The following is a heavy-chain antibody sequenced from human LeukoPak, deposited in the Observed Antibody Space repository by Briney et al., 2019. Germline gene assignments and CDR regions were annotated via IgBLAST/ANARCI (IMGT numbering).Heavy chain of an antibody. D-gene: IGHD2-15*01. CDR1: GGSISSYY. Sequence: PSETLSLTCTVSGGSISSYYWSWIRQPPGKGLEWIGYIYYSGSTNYNPSLKSRVTISVDTSKTQFSLKLSSVTAADTAVYYCERIGVVAAATVDYWGQGPLVTVSS. J-gene: IGHJ4*02. CDR2: IYYSGST. V-gene: IGHV4-59*12. CDR3: ERIGVVAAATVDY.